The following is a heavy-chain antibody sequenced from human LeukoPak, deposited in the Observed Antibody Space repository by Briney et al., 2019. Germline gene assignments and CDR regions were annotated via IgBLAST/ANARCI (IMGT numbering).Heavy chain of an antibody. V-gene: IGHV1-2*02. Sequence: ASVTVSFTASGYTFTIYDINWVRQAPGQGLEGMGWINPNSGGTNYAQKFQGRVTMTRDTSISTAYMELSRLRSDDTAVYYCARGAGYYDSSGFYYFDYWGQGTLVTVSS. CDR3: ARGAGYYDSSGFYYFDY. J-gene: IGHJ4*02. CDR1: GYTFTIYD. CDR2: INPNSGGT. D-gene: IGHD3-22*01.